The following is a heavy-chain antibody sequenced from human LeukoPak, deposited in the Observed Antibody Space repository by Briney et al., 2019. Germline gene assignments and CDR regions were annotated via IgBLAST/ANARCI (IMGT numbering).Heavy chain of an antibody. CDR2: IYYSGST. D-gene: IGHD6-13*01. CDR3: ARGSAYSSSWYVLFDY. Sequence: PSETLSLTCTVSGGSISSYYWGWIRQPPGKGLEWIGSIYYSGSTYYNPSLKSRVTISVDTSKNQFSLKLSSVTAADTAVYYCARGSAYSSSWYVLFDYWGQGTLVTVSS. V-gene: IGHV4-39*07. J-gene: IGHJ4*02. CDR1: GGSISSYY.